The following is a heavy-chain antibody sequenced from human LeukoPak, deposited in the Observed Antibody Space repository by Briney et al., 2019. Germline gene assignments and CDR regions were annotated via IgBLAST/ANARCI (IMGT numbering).Heavy chain of an antibody. CDR2: INPNSGGT. V-gene: IGHV1-2*02. J-gene: IGHJ5*02. D-gene: IGHD3-3*01. CDR3: ARDYYDFWSGYYRNWFDP. Sequence: ASVKVSCKASGYTFTGYYMHWVRQAPGQGLEWMGWINPNSGGTNYAQKFHGRVTMTRDTSISTAYMELSRLRSDDTAVYYCARDYYDFWSGYYRNWFDPWGQGTLVTVSS. CDR1: GYTFTGYY.